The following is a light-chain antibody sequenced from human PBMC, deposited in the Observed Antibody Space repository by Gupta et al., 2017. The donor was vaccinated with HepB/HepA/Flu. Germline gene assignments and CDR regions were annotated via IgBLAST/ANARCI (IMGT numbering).Light chain of an antibody. J-gene: IGKJ3*01. V-gene: IGKV2-30*02. CDR3: MQGTHWPPFT. CDR1: QRRVQSHGNTC. CDR2: KVS. Sequence: DAVMTQSPLFLLVTLGQPASIPCRPRQRRVQSHGNTCLNWFQQRPGQSPRRLIYKVSKRDSGVPDRVSGSGSGTDFTLKIRRVEAEDVGVYYCMQGTHWPPFTFGPGTKVDI.